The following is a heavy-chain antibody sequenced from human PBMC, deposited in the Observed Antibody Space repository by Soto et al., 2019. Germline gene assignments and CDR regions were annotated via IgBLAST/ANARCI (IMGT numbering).Heavy chain of an antibody. Sequence: SETLSLTCAVYGGSFSGYYWSWIRQPPGKGLEWIGEINHSGSTNYNPSLKSRVTISVDTSKNQFSLKLSSVTAADTAVYYCARGLSPTSCTNGVCSWFDPWGQGTLVTVSS. CDR3: ARGLSPTSCTNGVCSWFDP. CDR2: INHSGST. D-gene: IGHD2-8*01. CDR1: GGSFSGYY. J-gene: IGHJ5*02. V-gene: IGHV4-34*01.